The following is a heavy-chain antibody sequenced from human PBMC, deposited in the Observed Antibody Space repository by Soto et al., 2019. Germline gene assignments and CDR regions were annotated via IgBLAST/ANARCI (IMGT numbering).Heavy chain of an antibody. Sequence: EVQLVESGGGLIQPGGSLNLSCAASGFTVGNNYMSWVRQAPGKGLEWVSLIYSTGTTKYADSVKGRFTVSRDNAKNTLYLQMKSLRAEDTAVYYCAKDGRGSGSHYNSFGYWGQGTLVTVSS. V-gene: IGHV3-53*01. CDR2: IYSTGTT. CDR3: AKDGRGSGSHYNSFGY. J-gene: IGHJ4*02. D-gene: IGHD3-10*01. CDR1: GFTVGNNY.